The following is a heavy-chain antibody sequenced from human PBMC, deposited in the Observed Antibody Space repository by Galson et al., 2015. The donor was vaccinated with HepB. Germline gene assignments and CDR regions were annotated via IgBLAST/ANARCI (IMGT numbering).Heavy chain of an antibody. Sequence: CAISGDSVSSNSAAWNRIRQSPSRGLEWLGRTYYRSKWSNEYALSVKSRITINPDTSRNQFSLQLNSVTPEDTAVYYCARGGTGYCGTTMCSFDYWGQGTLVTVSS. CDR2: TYYRSKWSN. V-gene: IGHV6-1*01. CDR1: GDSVSSNSAA. J-gene: IGHJ4*02. D-gene: IGHD2-2*01. CDR3: ARGGTGYCGTTMCSFDY.